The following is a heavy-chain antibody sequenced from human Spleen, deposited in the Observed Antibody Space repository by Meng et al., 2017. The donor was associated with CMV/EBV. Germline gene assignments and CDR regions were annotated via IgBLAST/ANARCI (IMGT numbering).Heavy chain of an antibody. V-gene: IGHV4-39*07. D-gene: IGHD2-2*01. J-gene: IGHJ4*02. CDR1: GGSISSSSYY. CDR3: ARDRYCSSTSCYVGNLDY. CDR2: IYYSGST. Sequence: LQLQESGPGLVKSSETLSLSCTVSGGSISSSSYYWGWIRQPPGKGLEGIGSIYYSGSTYYNPSLKSRVTISVDTSKNQFSLKLSSVTAADTAVYYCARDRYCSSTSCYVGNLDYWGQGTLVTVSS.